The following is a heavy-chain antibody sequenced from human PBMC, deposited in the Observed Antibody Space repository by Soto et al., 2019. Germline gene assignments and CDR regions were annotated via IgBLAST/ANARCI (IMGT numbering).Heavy chain of an antibody. V-gene: IGHV3-53*01. CDR2: IYSGGST. Sequence: EVKLVESGGGLIQPGGSLRLSCAASGFTVSSNYMSWVRQAPGKGLEWVSLIYSGGSTYYADSVKGRLTISRDNSKDTLYLQMNSLRAEDTAVYYCARVECTNGVCYAASWVQGTLVTVSS. CDR3: ARVECTNGVCYAAS. CDR1: GFTVSSNY. D-gene: IGHD2-8*01. J-gene: IGHJ5*02.